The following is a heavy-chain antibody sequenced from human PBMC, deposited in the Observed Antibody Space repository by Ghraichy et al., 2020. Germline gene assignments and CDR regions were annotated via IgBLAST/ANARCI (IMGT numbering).Heavy chain of an antibody. CDR3: ARSEWLVCPFDP. CDR1: GYTFTSYD. CDR2: MNPNSGNT. Sequence: ASVKVSCKASGYTFTSYDINWVRQATGQGLEWMGWMNPNSGNTGYAQKFQGRVTMTRNTSISTAYMELSSLRSEDTAVYYCARSEWLVCPFDPWGQGTLVTVSS. V-gene: IGHV1-8*01. J-gene: IGHJ5*02. D-gene: IGHD6-19*01.